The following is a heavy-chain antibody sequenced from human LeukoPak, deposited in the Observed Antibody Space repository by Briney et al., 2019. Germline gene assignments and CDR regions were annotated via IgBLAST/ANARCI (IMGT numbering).Heavy chain of an antibody. CDR3: ASSNYGGNSLNDY. D-gene: IGHD4-23*01. V-gene: IGHV3-66*01. CDR2: IYSGGST. CDR1: EFSVSSNY. Sequence: PGGSLRLSCAASEFSVSSNYMSWVRQAPGKGLEWVSVIYSGGSTYYADSVKGRFTISRDNSKNTLYLQMNSLRAEDTAVYYCASSNYGGNSLNDYWGQGTLVTVSS. J-gene: IGHJ4*02.